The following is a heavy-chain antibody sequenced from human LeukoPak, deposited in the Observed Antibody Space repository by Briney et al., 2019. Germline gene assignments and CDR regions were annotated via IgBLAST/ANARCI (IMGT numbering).Heavy chain of an antibody. CDR2: ISAYNGNT. J-gene: IGHJ5*02. CDR3: ARAKESTPLNWFDP. Sequence: AASVKLSCKASGYTFTSYGISWVRQAPGQGLEWMGWISAYNGNTNYAQKLQGRVTMTTDTSTSTAYMELRSLRSDDTAVYYCARAKESTPLNWFDPWGQGTLVTVSS. D-gene: IGHD5/OR15-5a*01. V-gene: IGHV1-18*01. CDR1: GYTFTSYG.